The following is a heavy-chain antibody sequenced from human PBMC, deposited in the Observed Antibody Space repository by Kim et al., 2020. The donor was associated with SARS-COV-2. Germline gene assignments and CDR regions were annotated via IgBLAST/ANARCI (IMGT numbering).Heavy chain of an antibody. CDR1: GGSISSYY. CDR3: ARHISSSAEVEWFDP. V-gene: IGHV4-59*08. J-gene: IGHJ5*02. CDR2: IYYSGST. Sequence: SETLSLTCTVSGGSISSYYWSWIRQPPGKGLEWIGYIYYSGSTNYNPSLKSRVTISVDTSKNQFSLKLSSVTAADTAVYYCARHISSSAEVEWFDPWGQGTLVTVPS. D-gene: IGHD6-13*01.